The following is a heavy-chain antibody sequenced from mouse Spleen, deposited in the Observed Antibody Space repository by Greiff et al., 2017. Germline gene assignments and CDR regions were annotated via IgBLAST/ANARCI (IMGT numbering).Heavy chain of an antibody. Sequence: QVQLQQSGAELARPGASVKMSCKASGYTFTSYTMHWVKQRPGQGLEWIGYINPSSGYTKYNQKFKDKATLTADKSSSTAYMQLSSLTSEDSAVYYCARIMRYAMDYWGQGTSVTVSS. CDR3: ARIMRYAMDY. CDR1: GYTFTSYT. D-gene: IGHD2-3*01. V-gene: IGHV1-4*01. CDR2: INPSSGYT. J-gene: IGHJ4*01.